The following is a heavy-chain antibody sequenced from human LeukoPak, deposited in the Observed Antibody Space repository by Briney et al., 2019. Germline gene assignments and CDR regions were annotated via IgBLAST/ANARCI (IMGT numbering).Heavy chain of an antibody. Sequence: GGPLDLPCAPSRFTFSTYAMPWFGQAPGKGLHGVSSIAGSGGSTFYADSVKGRFTISRDNSKDTLSLQMNSLRVEDTAVYYCAREGGSKNWFDPWGQGTLVTVSS. V-gene: IGHV3-23*01. CDR1: RFTFSTYA. CDR2: IAGSGGST. J-gene: IGHJ5*02. CDR3: AREGGSKNWFDP. D-gene: IGHD1-26*01.